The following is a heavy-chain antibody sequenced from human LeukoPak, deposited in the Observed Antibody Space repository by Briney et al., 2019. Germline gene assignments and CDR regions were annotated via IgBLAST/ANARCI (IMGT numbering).Heavy chain of an antibody. Sequence: SETLSLTCTVSGGSISSYYWSWIRQPPGKGLEWIGYIHYSGSTSYNPSLKSRVTISVDTSKNQISLKVGSATAADTAVYYCARTTEDCSSTSCYQYWFDPWGQGTLVIVSS. D-gene: IGHD2-2*01. CDR2: IHYSGST. V-gene: IGHV4-59*01. CDR1: GGSISSYY. J-gene: IGHJ5*02. CDR3: ARTTEDCSSTSCYQYWFDP.